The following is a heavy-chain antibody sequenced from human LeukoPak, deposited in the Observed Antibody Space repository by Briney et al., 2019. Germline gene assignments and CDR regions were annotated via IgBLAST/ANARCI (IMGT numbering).Heavy chain of an antibody. V-gene: IGHV3-66*01. CDR1: GFTVSSNY. D-gene: IGHD4-17*01. Sequence: AGGSLRLSCAAPGFTVSSNYMSWVRQAPGKGLEWVSVIYSGGSTYYADSVKGRFTISRDNSKNTLYLQMNSLRAEDTAVYYCARERYDYGDYVGYFDYWGQGTLVTVSS. J-gene: IGHJ4*02. CDR3: ARERYDYGDYVGYFDY. CDR2: IYSGGST.